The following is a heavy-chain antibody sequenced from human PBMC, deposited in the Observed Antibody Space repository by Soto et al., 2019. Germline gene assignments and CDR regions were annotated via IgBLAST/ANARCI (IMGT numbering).Heavy chain of an antibody. Sequence: EMQLLESGGGLVQPGGSLRLSCAASGFTFSSFAMSWVRQAPGKGLDWVSAISGSGGSTYSADSVKGRFTISRDNSKNTLYLQMKSLRAEDMAVYYCAKDAGDVRDWDCRGGSCSPDGMDVWGQGTTVTVSS. J-gene: IGHJ6*02. CDR2: ISGSGGST. V-gene: IGHV3-23*01. D-gene: IGHD2-15*01. CDR1: GFTFSSFA. CDR3: AKDAGDVRDWDCRGGSCSPDGMDV.